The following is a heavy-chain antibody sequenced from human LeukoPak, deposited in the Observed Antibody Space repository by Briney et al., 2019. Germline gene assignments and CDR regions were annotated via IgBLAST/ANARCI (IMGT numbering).Heavy chain of an antibody. J-gene: IGHJ6*03. CDR1: GGSFSGYY. V-gene: IGHV4-34*01. Sequence: PSETLSLTCAVYGGSFSGYYWSWIRQPPGKGLEWIGEINQSGSTNYNPSLKSRVTISVDTSKNQFSLKLSSVTAADTAVYYCARQRRDIVVVPAAFYYYYYMDVWGKGTTVTVSS. D-gene: IGHD2-2*01. CDR3: ARQRRDIVVVPAAFYYYYYMDV. CDR2: INQSGST.